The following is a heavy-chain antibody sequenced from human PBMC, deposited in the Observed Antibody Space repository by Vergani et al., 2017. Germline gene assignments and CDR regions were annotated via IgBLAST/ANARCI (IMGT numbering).Heavy chain of an antibody. Sequence: QVQLQESGPGLVKPSETLSLTCTVPVGSISSYYWSWIRQPPGKGLEWIGYIYYSGSTNYNPSLKCRVTISVDTSKNQFSLKLGSVTAADTAVYYCARASCALEPPYFYCCCMDVWGKGTTVTVSS. J-gene: IGHJ6*03. D-gene: IGHD1-1*01. V-gene: IGHV4-59*01. CDR3: ARASCALEPPYFYCCCMDV. CDR1: VGSISSYY. CDR2: IYYSGST.